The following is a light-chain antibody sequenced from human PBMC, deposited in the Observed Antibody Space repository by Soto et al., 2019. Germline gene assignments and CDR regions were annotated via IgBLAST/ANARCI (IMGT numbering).Light chain of an antibody. CDR3: QQYGSLLT. J-gene: IGKJ4*01. CDR2: GAS. CDR1: QSVSSY. Sequence: EIVLTQSPGTLSLSPGERATLSCRASQSVSSYLAWYQQKPGQAPRLLIYGASSRATGIPDRFSGSGSGTDFTLTISRLEPEDFAVYYCQQYGSLLTFGGGTKVDI. V-gene: IGKV3-20*01.